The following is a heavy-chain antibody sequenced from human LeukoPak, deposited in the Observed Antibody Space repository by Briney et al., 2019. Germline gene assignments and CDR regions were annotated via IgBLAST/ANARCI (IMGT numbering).Heavy chain of an antibody. J-gene: IGHJ4*02. CDR3: ATSGSNIEFDY. CDR2: INPNSGGT. CDR1: GYTFTGYY. D-gene: IGHD4-11*01. V-gene: IGHV1-2*02. Sequence: ASVKVSCKASGYTFTGYYMHWVRQAPGQGLEWMGWINPNSGGTNYAQKFQGRVTMTEDTSTDTAYMELSSLRSEDTAVYYCATSGSNIEFDYWGQGTLVTVSS.